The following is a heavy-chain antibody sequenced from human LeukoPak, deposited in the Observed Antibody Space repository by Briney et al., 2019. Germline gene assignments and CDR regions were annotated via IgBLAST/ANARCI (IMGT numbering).Heavy chain of an antibody. V-gene: IGHV1-46*01. D-gene: IGHD2-21*02. CDR1: GYTFTSYY. CDR2: INPSGGST. J-gene: IGHJ5*02. CDR3: ARDGSGCGGDCFGWFDP. Sequence: ASVKVSCKASGYTFTSYYMHWVRQAPGQGLEWMGIINPSGGSTSYAQKFQGRVTMTRDTSTSTVYMELSSLRSEDTAVYNCARDGSGCGGDCFGWFDPWGQGTLVTVSS.